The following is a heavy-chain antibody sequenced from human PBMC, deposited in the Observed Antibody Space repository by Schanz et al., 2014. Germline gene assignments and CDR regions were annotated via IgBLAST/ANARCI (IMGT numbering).Heavy chain of an antibody. V-gene: IGHV3-23*04. J-gene: IGHJ4*02. CDR3: ARGSGTFDS. D-gene: IGHD3-3*01. Sequence: EEQMVESGGGLVKPGGSLILSCAASRLTFANEDIHWVRQAPGKGLEWVSGISGSGGDTYYVDSVKGRFTISRDNSDNTLYLQMNNLRAEDTAVYYCARGSGTFDSWGQGTLVTVSS. CDR2: ISGSGGDT. CDR1: RLTFANED.